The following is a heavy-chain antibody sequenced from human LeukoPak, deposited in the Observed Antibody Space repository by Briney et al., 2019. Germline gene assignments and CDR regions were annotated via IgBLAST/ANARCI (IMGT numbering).Heavy chain of an antibody. V-gene: IGHV3-23*01. Sequence: GGSLRLSCAASGFTFSSYAMSWVRQAPGKGLEWVSAISGSGDSTYYGDSVKGRFTISRDNAKNSLYLQMNSLRAEDTAVYYCARGSKDYFDYWGQGTLVTVSS. J-gene: IGHJ4*02. CDR2: ISGSGDST. CDR1: GFTFSSYA. CDR3: ARGSKDYFDY.